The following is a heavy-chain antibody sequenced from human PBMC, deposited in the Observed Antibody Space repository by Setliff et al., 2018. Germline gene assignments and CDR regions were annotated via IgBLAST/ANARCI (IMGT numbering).Heavy chain of an antibody. J-gene: IGHJ3*02. CDR3: TTDRAGCYGTTCFNAFEI. CDR1: GLRFSDAW. V-gene: IGHV3-15*01. Sequence: SCAVSGLRFSDAWMHWVRQAPGKGLEWVGRIKSKTDGGSIDYAAPVKDRFTISRDDSKATLYLYMDSLKTEDTAVYYCTTDRAGCYGTTCFNAFEIWGHGTMVTVS. CDR2: IKSKTDGGSI. D-gene: IGHD2-2*01.